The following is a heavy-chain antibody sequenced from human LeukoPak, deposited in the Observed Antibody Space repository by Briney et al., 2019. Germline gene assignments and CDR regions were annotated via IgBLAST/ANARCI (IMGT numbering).Heavy chain of an antibody. CDR2: IYSGGST. Sequence: GSLRLSCAASGFTVSSNYMSWVRQAPGKGLEWVSVIYSGGSTYYADSVKGRFTISRDNSKNTLYLQMNSLRAEDTAVYYCARAAGCSGGSCYYYYGMDVWGKGTTVTVPS. J-gene: IGHJ6*04. V-gene: IGHV3-53*01. D-gene: IGHD2-15*01. CDR1: GFTVSSNY. CDR3: ARAAGCSGGSCYYYYGMDV.